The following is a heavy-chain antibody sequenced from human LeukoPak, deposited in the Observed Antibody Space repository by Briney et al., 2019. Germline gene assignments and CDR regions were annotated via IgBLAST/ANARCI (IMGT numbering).Heavy chain of an antibody. J-gene: IGHJ5*02. Sequence: GASVKVSCKASGYTFTSYYMHWVRQAPGQGLEWMGIINPSGGSTSYAQKFQGRVTMTTDTSTTTVYMELRSLRPDDTAVYYCAREKSRYKYGYNHWGQGTLVTVSS. V-gene: IGHV1-46*01. CDR2: INPSGGST. D-gene: IGHD5-18*01. CDR3: AREKSRYKYGYNH. CDR1: GYTFTSYY.